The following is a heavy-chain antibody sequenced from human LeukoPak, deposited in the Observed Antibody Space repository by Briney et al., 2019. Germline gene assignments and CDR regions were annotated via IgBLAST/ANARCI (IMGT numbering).Heavy chain of an antibody. CDR2: IYYSGST. CDR3: ASGLYSSSPYDAFDI. D-gene: IGHD6-6*01. Sequence: SETLSLTCTVSGGSISSYYWSWIRQPPGKGLEWIGYIYYSGSTNYNPSLKSRVTISVDTSKNQFSLKLSSVTAADMAVYYCASGLYSSSPYDAFDIWGQGTMVTVSS. V-gene: IGHV4-59*01. CDR1: GGSISSYY. J-gene: IGHJ3*02.